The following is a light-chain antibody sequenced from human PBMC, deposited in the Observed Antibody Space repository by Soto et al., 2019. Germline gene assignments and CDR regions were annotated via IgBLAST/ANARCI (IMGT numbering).Light chain of an antibody. CDR3: QQYNIYWT. V-gene: IGKV1-5*02. J-gene: IGKJ1*01. CDR1: QSVGTW. Sequence: DIQMTQSPSTLSASVGDRVTIICRASQSVGTWLAWYQQKPGKAPNLLIYDASSLESGVPSRFSGSGSGTEFTLTISSLQPDDFATYYCQQYNIYWTFGQGTKVEIK. CDR2: DAS.